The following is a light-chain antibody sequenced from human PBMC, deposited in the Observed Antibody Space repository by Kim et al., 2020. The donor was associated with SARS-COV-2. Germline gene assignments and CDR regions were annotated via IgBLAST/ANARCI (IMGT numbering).Light chain of an antibody. Sequence: GQSSTISCTETSSDVGSYNLVSWYQQHPGKAPKLMIYEVSKRPSGVSNRFSGSKSGNTASLTISRLQAEDEADYYCCSYAGSSTDVFGTGTKVTVL. CDR2: EVS. V-gene: IGLV2-23*02. CDR3: CSYAGSSTDV. CDR1: SSDVGSYNL. J-gene: IGLJ1*01.